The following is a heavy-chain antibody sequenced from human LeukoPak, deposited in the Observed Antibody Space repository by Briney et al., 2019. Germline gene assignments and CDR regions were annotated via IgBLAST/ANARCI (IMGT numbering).Heavy chain of an antibody. CDR2: IIPIFGTA. CDR1: GGTFSSYA. V-gene: IGHV1-69*13. Sequence: SVKVSCKASGGTFSSYAISWVRQAPGQGLEWMGGIIPIFGTANYAQKFQGRVTITADESTSTAYMELSSLRSEDTAVYYCARARSKPYNWFDPWGQGTLVTVSS. J-gene: IGHJ5*02. CDR3: ARARSKPYNWFDP.